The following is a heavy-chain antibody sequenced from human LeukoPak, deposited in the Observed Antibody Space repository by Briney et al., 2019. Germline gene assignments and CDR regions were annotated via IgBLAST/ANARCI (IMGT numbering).Heavy chain of an antibody. CDR1: GFSLSTSGVS. Sequence: ESGPTLVNPTQTLTLTCTFSGFSLSTSGVSVGWIRQPPGKALEWLALIYWNDDKRYSPSLKSRLTITKDTSKNQVVLTMTNMDPVDTATYYCAHFTAGYSSGWQPVDWFDPWGQGTLVTVSS. D-gene: IGHD6-19*01. CDR3: AHFTAGYSSGWQPVDWFDP. J-gene: IGHJ5*02. V-gene: IGHV2-5*01. CDR2: IYWNDDK.